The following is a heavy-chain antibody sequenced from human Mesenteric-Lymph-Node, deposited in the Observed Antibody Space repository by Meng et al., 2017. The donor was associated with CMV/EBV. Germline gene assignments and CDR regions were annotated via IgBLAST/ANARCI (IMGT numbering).Heavy chain of an antibody. V-gene: IGHV3-48*03. D-gene: IGHD2-21*01. J-gene: IGHJ4*02. CDR1: GFTFSSYE. Sequence: GESLKISCAASGFTFSSYEINWVRQTPGKGLEWVSYISNSGSTKYYTDSVKGRFTISRDNAKKSLYLQMNSLRTEDMALYYCAKGRYWGFFDSWGQGILVTVSS. CDR3: AKGRYWGFFDS. CDR2: ISNSGSTK.